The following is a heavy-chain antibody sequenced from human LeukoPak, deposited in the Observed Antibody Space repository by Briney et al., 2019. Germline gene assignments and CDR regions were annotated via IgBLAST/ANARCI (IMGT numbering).Heavy chain of an antibody. V-gene: IGHV3-30*02. J-gene: IGHJ4*02. CDR1: GFTFSNYG. CDR3: ATEVRYGY. CDR2: IRYDESNK. Sequence: GGSLRLSCAASGFTFSNYGMHWVRQAPGKGLEWVAFIRYDESNKYYADSVKGRFTISRDNSKNTLYVQMNSLRAEDTAVYYCATEVRYGYWGQATLVTVSS. D-gene: IGHD4-11*01.